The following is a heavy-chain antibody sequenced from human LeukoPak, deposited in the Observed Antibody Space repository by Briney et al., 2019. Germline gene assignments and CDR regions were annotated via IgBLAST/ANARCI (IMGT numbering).Heavy chain of an antibody. V-gene: IGHV3-30*04. Sequence: GGSLRLSCAASGFTFSSYAMHWVRQAPGKGLEWVAVISYDGSNKYYADSVKGRFTISRDNSKNTLYLQMNSLRAEDTAVYYCARSRRIALYYFDYWVQATLVTVSS. CDR3: ARSRRIALYYFDY. CDR1: GFTFSSYA. D-gene: IGHD2-15*01. CDR2: ISYDGSNK. J-gene: IGHJ4*02.